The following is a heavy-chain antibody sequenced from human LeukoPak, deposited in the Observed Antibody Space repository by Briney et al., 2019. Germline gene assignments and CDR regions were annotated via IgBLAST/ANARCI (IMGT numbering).Heavy chain of an antibody. CDR2: INHSGST. Sequence: PSETLSLTCAVYGGSFSGYYWSWNRQPPGKGLEWIGEINHSGSTNYNPSLKSRVTISVDTSKNQFSLKLSSVTAADTAVYYCAGRDSSGYPYWGQGTLVTVSS. V-gene: IGHV4-34*01. CDR3: AGRDSSGYPY. CDR1: GGSFSGYY. D-gene: IGHD3-22*01. J-gene: IGHJ4*02.